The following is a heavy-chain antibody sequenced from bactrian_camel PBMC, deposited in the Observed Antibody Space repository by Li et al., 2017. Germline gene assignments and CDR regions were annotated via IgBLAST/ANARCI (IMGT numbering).Heavy chain of an antibody. CDR3: AAVRDGSSCPYYFFEYEYDY. V-gene: IGHV3S6*01. D-gene: IGHD6*01. Sequence: HVQLVESGGGSVQPGGSLRLSCSASASGYTSNSYCMGWIREAPGKKREGVASIYNSGETSYEESVKGRFTISKDNAKNTLYLQMNNLKPEDTGTYRCAAVRDGSSCPYYFFEYEYDYLGQGTQVTVS. CDR2: IYNSGET. J-gene: IGHJ4*01. CDR1: ASGYTSNSYC.